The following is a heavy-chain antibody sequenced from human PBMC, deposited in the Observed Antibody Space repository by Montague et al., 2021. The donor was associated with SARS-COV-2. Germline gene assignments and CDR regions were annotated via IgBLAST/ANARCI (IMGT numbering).Heavy chain of an antibody. CDR2: TYFRSKWYN. J-gene: IGHJ4*02. CDR1: GDSVSANNTT. D-gene: IGHD6-13*01. CDR3: GRVFAPAGTFDF. Sequence: CAISGDSVSANNTTWNWVRQSPSGDLEWLGRTYFRSKWYNDYAVSVKGRITINPDTSKNQFSLQLKSVTHKDTAIYFCGRVFAPAGTFDFWGQGTLVTVSS. V-gene: IGHV6-1*01.